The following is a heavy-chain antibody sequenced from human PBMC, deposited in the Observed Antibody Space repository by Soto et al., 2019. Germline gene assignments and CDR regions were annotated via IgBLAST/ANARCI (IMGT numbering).Heavy chain of an antibody. CDR2: INAGNGNT. CDR3: ARDPTVVTGYYYYGMDV. V-gene: IGHV1-3*01. CDR1: GYTFTSYA. J-gene: IGHJ6*02. Sequence: QVQLVQSGAEVKKPGASVKVSCKASGYTFTSYAMHWVRQAPGQRLEWMGWINAGNGNTKYSQKFQGRVTITRDTSASTAYMGLSSLRSEDTAVYYCARDPTVVTGYYYYGMDVWGQGTTVTVSS. D-gene: IGHD4-17*01.